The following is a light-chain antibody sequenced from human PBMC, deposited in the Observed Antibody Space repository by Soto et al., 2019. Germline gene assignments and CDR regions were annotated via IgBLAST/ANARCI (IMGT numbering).Light chain of an antibody. CDR3: QQCYNWPLT. Sequence: EIVMTQSPATLSVSPGERATLSCRASQSISTELAWYQQKPGQPPRLLIYSASTWATGVPARFTGSGSGSEFTLTISGLQSEDFAVYYCQQCYNWPLTFGQGTRLEI. CDR2: SAS. V-gene: IGKV3-15*01. CDR1: QSISTE. J-gene: IGKJ2*01.